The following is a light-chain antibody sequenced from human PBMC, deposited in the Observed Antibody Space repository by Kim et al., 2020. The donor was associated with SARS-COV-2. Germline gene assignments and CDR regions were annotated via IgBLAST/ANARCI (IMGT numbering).Light chain of an antibody. V-gene: IGLV1-51*01. Sequence: GQEVTISCSGSGYSIGNNYVSGYQHLPGTAPQPLIYDNNERPSGIPDRFSGSKSGTSATLGITGLQTGDEADYYCGAWDSSLDALVFGGGTQLTVL. CDR1: GYSIGNNY. CDR3: GAWDSSLDALV. J-gene: IGLJ2*01. CDR2: DNN.